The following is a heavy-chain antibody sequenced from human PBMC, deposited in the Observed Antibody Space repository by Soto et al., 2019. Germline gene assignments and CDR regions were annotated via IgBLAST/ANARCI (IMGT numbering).Heavy chain of an antibody. CDR3: ARGAVPITGTTFDY. D-gene: IGHD1-7*01. CDR1: GGSISSSNW. CDR2: IYHSGST. V-gene: IGHV4-4*02. Sequence: SETLSLTCAVSGGSISSSNWWSWVRQPPGKGLEWIGEIYHSGSTNYNPSLKSRVTISVDKSKNQFSLKLSSVTAADTAVYYCARGAVPITGTTFDYWGQGTLVTVSS. J-gene: IGHJ4*02.